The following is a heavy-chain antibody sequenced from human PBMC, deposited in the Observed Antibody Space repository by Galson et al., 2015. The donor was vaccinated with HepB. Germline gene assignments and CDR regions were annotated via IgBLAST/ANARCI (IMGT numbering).Heavy chain of an antibody. D-gene: IGHD3-16*01. J-gene: IGHJ4*02. CDR3: TRDEDYEYLWGSWFEY. Sequence: SLRLSCAASGFSFGDYAMTWFRQAPGEGLEWVGFIRSKGYGATTDYAASVRGRFTISRDDSRSIAYLQMNSLKTEDTAVYYCTRDEDYEYLWGSWFEYWGQGTLATVSS. V-gene: IGHV3-49*03. CDR2: IRSKGYGATT. CDR1: GFSFGDYA.